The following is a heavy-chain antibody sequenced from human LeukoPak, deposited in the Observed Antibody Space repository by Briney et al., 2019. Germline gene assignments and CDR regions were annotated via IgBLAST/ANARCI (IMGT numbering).Heavy chain of an antibody. Sequence: GGSLRLSCAASGFTFSSYAMSWVRQAPGKGLEWVSGISGSGDSTYYADSVKGRFTISRDNSKNTLYLQMNSLRDEDTALYYCAKAGIGVVGYFDYWGQGTLVTVSS. CDR3: AKAGIGVVGYFDY. CDR1: GFTFSSYA. J-gene: IGHJ4*02. D-gene: IGHD6-19*01. CDR2: ISGSGDST. V-gene: IGHV3-23*01.